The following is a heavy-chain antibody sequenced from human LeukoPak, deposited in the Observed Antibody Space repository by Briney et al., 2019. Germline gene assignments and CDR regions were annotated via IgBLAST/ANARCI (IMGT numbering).Heavy chain of an antibody. J-gene: IGHJ4*02. V-gene: IGHV3-48*03. CDR1: GFTFSSYE. Sequence: GGSLRLSCAASGFTFSSYERNWVGQAPGKGLEGISYISSSNTIYYADSVKGRFTISRDNANNSLYLQMNSLRAEDTAVYYCARDHYYGSGSFDYWGQGTLVTVSS. CDR3: ARDHYYGSGSFDY. CDR2: ISSSNTI. D-gene: IGHD3-10*01.